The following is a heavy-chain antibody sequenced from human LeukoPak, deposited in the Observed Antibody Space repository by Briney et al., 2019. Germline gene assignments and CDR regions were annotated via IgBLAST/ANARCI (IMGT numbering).Heavy chain of an antibody. CDR1: GGSISSSSYY. CDR2: INHSGST. CDR3: ARKQRTVTKKFYYYYYYMDV. V-gene: IGHV4-39*07. Sequence: KTSETLSLTCTVSGGSISSSSYYWSWIRQPPGKGLEWIGEINHSGSTNYNPSRKSRVTISVDTSKNQFSLKLSSVTAADTAVYYCARKQRTVTKKFYYYYYYMDVWGKGTTVTVSS. D-gene: IGHD4-17*01. J-gene: IGHJ6*03.